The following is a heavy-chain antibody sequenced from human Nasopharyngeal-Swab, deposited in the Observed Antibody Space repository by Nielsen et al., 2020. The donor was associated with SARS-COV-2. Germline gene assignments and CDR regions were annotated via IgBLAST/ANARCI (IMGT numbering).Heavy chain of an antibody. CDR3: ARGLTTVTTYYYYGMDV. V-gene: IGHV1-69*13. CDR1: GGTFSSYA. CDR2: IIPIFGTA. J-gene: IGHJ6*02. D-gene: IGHD4-11*01. Sequence: SVKVSCKASGGTFSSYAISWVRQAPGQGLEWMGGIIPIFGTANYAQKFQGRATITADESTSTAYMELSSLRSEDTAVYYCARGLTTVTTYYYYGMDVWGQGTTVTVSS.